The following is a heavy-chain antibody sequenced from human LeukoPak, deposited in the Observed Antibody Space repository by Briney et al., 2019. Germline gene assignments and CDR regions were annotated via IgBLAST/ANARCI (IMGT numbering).Heavy chain of an antibody. CDR1: GFTFSSSG. J-gene: IGHJ4*02. Sequence: GGSLRLSCAASGFTFSSSGMHWVRQAPGKGLEGVAFMSYDGSNRYYADSVKGRFTISRDNSKNTLYLQMNSLRAEDTAVYYCAKETRGSYSDYWGQGTLVTVSS. V-gene: IGHV3-30*02. CDR2: MSYDGSNR. D-gene: IGHD5-12*01. CDR3: AKETRGSYSDY.